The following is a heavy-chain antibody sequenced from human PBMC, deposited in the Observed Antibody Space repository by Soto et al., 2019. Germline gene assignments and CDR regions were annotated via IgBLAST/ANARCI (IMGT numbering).Heavy chain of an antibody. V-gene: IGHV1-18*01. D-gene: IGHD3-22*01. CDR3: AREYYYDSSGYYQWAYGMDV. CDR1: GYTFTSYG. CDR2: ISAYNGNT. J-gene: IGHJ6*02. Sequence: ASVKVSCKASGYTFTSYGISWVRQAPGQGLERMGWISAYNGNTNYAQKLQGRVTMTTDTSTSTAYMELRSLRSDDTAVYYCAREYYYDSSGYYQWAYGMDVWGQGTTVTVSS.